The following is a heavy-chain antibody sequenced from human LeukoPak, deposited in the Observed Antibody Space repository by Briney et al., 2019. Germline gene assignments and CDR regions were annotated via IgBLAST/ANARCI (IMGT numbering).Heavy chain of an antibody. V-gene: IGHV4-59*01. J-gene: IGHJ6*03. CDR2: IYYSGST. CDR1: GGSFSSYY. Sequence: SETLSLTCTVSGGSFSSYYWSWLRQPPGKGLEWIGYIYYSGSTNYNPSLKSRVTISVDTSKNQFSLKLSSVTAAETAVYYCAREGRYRYGYNEYHSYMDIWGKGTTVTVSS. CDR3: AREGRYRYGYNEYHSYMDI. D-gene: IGHD5-24*01.